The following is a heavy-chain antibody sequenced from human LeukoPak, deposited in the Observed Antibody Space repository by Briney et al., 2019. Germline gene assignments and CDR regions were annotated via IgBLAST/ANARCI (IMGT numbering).Heavy chain of an antibody. D-gene: IGHD3-16*01. CDR2: IYYSGST. V-gene: IGHV4-59*01. Sequence: SETLSPTCTVSGGSISSYYWSWIRQPPGKGLEWIGYIYYSGSTNYNPSLKSRVTISVDTSKNAFSLKLSSVTAADPAVYYCARRLFPFLGVAIVFDIWGKGKRATVSS. J-gene: IGHJ3*02. CDR1: GGSISSYY. CDR3: ARRLFPFLGVAIVFDI.